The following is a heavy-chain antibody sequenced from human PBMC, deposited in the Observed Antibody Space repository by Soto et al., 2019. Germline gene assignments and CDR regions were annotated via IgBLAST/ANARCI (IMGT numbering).Heavy chain of an antibody. V-gene: IGHV2-70*01. Sequence: ESGPTLVNPTQTLTLTCTFSGFSLSTSGMCVSWIRQPPGKALEWLALIDWDDDKYYSTSLKTRLTISKDTSKNQVVLTMTNMDPVDTATYYCARITTSRYDSSGYSHFLTFDPWGQGTLVTVSS. J-gene: IGHJ5*02. CDR3: ARITTSRYDSSGYSHFLTFDP. CDR1: GFSLSTSGMC. CDR2: IDWDDDK. D-gene: IGHD3-22*01.